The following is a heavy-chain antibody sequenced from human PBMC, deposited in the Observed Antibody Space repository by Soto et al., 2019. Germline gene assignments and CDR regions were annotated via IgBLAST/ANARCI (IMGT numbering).Heavy chain of an antibody. D-gene: IGHD2-15*01. V-gene: IGHV1-2*04. CDR3: ARDSASYCSGGSCSPGRDYSYYHYMDV. CDR1: GYTFTGYY. CDR2: INPNSGGT. Sequence: ASVKVSCKASGYTFTGYYMHWVRQAPGQGLEWMGWINPNSGGTNYAQEVQGWVTVTRETSVRTPSLELSRLRCEDKAVYYRARDSASYCSGGSCSPGRDYSYYHYMDVWGKGTTVTVSS. J-gene: IGHJ6*03.